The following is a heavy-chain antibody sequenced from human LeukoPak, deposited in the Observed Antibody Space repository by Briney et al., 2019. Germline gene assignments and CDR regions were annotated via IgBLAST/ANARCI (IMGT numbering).Heavy chain of an antibody. CDR1: GYTFTNYY. D-gene: IGHD3-22*01. V-gene: IGHV1-46*01. J-gene: IGHJ4*02. CDR2: IYPSGGGS. Sequence: ASEKVSCKASGYTFTNYYMHWVRQAPGHGLVWMGIIYPSGGGSSYAQKFQGRVTMTRDTSTSTVYMELSSLTSGDTALYYCARAYSGYSIDFWGQGTLVTVSS. CDR3: ARAYSGYSIDF.